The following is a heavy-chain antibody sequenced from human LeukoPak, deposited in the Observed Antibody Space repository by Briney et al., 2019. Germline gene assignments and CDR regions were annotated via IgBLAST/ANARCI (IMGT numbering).Heavy chain of an antibody. D-gene: IGHD4-23*01. CDR2: IIPIFGTA. J-gene: IGHJ3*02. Sequence: GASVKVSCKASGGTFSSYAISWVRQAPGQGLEWMGGIIPIFGTANYAQKFQGRVTITTDESTSTAYMELSSLRSEDTAVYYCARVVPGDLTVGRVDAFDIWGQGTMVTVSS. CDR3: ARVVPGDLTVGRVDAFDI. CDR1: GGTFSSYA. V-gene: IGHV1-69*05.